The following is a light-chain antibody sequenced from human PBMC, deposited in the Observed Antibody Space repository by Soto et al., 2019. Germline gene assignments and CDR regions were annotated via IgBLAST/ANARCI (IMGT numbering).Light chain of an antibody. Sequence: EIVLTQSPGTLSVSPGERATLSCRASQSVSNNYLAWYQQKPGQAPRLLIYGASNRATGIPDRFSGSGSGTDFTLTISRLEPEDFALYYCQQYGNSAPITFGQGTRLENK. CDR2: GAS. CDR1: QSVSNNY. V-gene: IGKV3-20*01. J-gene: IGKJ5*01. CDR3: QQYGNSAPIT.